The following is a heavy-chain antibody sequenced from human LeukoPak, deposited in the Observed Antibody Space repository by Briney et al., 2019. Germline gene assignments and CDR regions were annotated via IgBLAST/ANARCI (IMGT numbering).Heavy chain of an antibody. J-gene: IGHJ5*02. CDR2: IRSEAYGGTA. CDR3: TRAVYCSGGACSFDP. V-gene: IGHV3-49*04. D-gene: IGHD2-15*01. CDR1: GFTFPDYA. Sequence: SGRSLRLSCTTSGFTFPDYAMTWVRQAPGKGLESVGFIRSEAYGGTAEYAASVKDRFTISRHDSKSIAYLQMNSLKTEDTAVYYCTRAVYCSGGACSFDPWGQGTLVTVSS.